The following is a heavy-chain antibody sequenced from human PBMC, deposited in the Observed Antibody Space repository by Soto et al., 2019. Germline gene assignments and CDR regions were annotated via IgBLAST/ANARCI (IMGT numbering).Heavy chain of an antibody. CDR3: ARDPPHYDFWSGYVPPDYYYGMDV. J-gene: IGHJ6*02. CDR2: INPNSGGT. CDR1: GYTFTGYY. V-gene: IGHV1-2*02. Sequence: ASVKVSCKASGYTFTGYYMHWVRQAPGQGLEWMGWINPNSGGTNYAQKFQGRVTMTRDTSISTAYMELSRLRSDDTAVYYCARDPPHYDFWSGYVPPDYYYGMDVWGQGTTVTVSS. D-gene: IGHD3-3*01.